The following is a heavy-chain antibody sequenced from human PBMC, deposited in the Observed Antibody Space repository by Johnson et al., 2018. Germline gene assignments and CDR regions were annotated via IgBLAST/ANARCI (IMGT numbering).Heavy chain of an antibody. CDR2: ISNNGAIT. Sequence: QVQLVQSGGGVVQPGRSLILSCAASGFTFNTYAMHWVRQGPGKGLEWVAVISNNGAITYYEDSVNGRLTVSRDNSKNTLYLQMNSLRAQETAQNYCARAKPRAVAGPLDYWGQGTLVTVSS. J-gene: IGHJ4*02. V-gene: IGHV3-30*04. CDR1: GFTFNTYA. CDR3: ARAKPRAVAGPLDY. D-gene: IGHD6-19*01.